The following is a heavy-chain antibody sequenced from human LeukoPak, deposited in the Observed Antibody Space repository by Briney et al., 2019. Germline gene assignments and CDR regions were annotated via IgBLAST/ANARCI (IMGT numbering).Heavy chain of an antibody. J-gene: IGHJ6*03. D-gene: IGHD2-15*01. CDR2: IYPGDSDT. V-gene: IGHV5-51*01. CDR3: ARPRGHCSGGSCSADYYYMDV. CDR1: GYSFTSYW. Sequence: GESLKISCKGSGYSFTSYWIGWVRQMPGKGLEWMGIIYPGDSDTRYNPSFQGQVTISADKSISTAYLQWSSLKASDTAMYYCARPRGHCSGGSCSADYYYMDVWGKGTTVTVSS.